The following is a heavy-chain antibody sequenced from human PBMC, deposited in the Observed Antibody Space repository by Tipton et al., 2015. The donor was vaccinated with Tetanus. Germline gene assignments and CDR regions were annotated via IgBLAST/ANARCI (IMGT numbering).Heavy chain of an antibody. CDR3: ARDQGGGRVARLNWFGP. V-gene: IGHV4-31*03. CDR1: GASISSGGYF. Sequence: GLVKPSQTMSLTCTVSGASISSGGYFWNWIRHHPGKGLEWIGYIYYSGSTFYNPSLKSRVTISVDTSNNQFSLRLSSVTAADTAVYYCARDQGGGRVARLNWFGPWGQGTLVTVSS. J-gene: IGHJ5*02. CDR2: IYYSGST. D-gene: IGHD3-16*01.